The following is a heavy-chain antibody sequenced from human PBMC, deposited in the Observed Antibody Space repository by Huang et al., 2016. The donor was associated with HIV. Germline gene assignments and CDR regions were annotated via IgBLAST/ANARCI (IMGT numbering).Heavy chain of an antibody. V-gene: IGHV4-34*01. D-gene: IGHD1-1*01. CDR3: ARERMMSWLDDHDAFDI. J-gene: IGHJ3*02. Sequence: QVQLQQWGAGLLKPSETLSLTCAVYGGSFSGYYWSWIRPSPGKGLEGIGEINHSGSTNYNPSLKSRLTISVDTSKNQFSLKLSSVTAADTAVYYCARERMMSWLDDHDAFDIWGQGTMVTVSS. CDR1: GGSFSGYY. CDR2: INHSGST.